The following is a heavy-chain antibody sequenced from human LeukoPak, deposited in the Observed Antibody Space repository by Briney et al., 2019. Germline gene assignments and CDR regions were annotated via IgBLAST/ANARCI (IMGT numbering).Heavy chain of an antibody. CDR1: GYTFSSYD. D-gene: IGHD4-17*01. Sequence: ASVKVSCKTSGYTFSSYDINWVRQATGQGLEWMGWMNPNSGNTGYAQKFQGRVTMTRNTSISTAYMELSSLRSEDTAVYYCARDSSHDVTTVTLGGWFDPWGQGTLVTVSS. CDR3: ARDSSHDVTTVTLGGWFDP. V-gene: IGHV1-8*01. CDR2: MNPNSGNT. J-gene: IGHJ5*02.